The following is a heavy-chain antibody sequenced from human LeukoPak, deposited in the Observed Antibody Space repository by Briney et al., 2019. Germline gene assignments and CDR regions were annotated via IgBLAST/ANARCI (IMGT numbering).Heavy chain of an antibody. CDR2: FDPEDGAR. J-gene: IGHJ4*02. Sequence: ASVKVSCKVSGDTVTGFSIHWVRQAPGHGLEWMGGFDPEDGARIFAQKFQGRVTMTEDTSTDTAYMDLSSLRSDDTAVYYCARADLVPAAPPRGYWGQGTLVTVSS. CDR1: GDTVTGFS. D-gene: IGHD2-2*01. V-gene: IGHV1-24*01. CDR3: ARADLVPAAPPRGY.